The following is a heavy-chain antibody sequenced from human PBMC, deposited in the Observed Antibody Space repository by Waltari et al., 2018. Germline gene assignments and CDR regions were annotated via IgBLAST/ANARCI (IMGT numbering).Heavy chain of an antibody. V-gene: IGHV4-30-4*01. Sequence: QVQLQESGPGLVKPSQTLSLTCTVSGGSINNDDYYWSWIRQSPGKGLECIGFLYHSGSIYYNPSLKSRLIISIATSRNQFSLKLTSVSAADSALYYCARATITTPGVTGVPDTFDIWGQGTMVTVSS. CDR3: ARATITTPGVTGVPDTFDI. CDR1: GGSINNDDYY. CDR2: LYHSGSI. D-gene: IGHD6-13*01. J-gene: IGHJ3*02.